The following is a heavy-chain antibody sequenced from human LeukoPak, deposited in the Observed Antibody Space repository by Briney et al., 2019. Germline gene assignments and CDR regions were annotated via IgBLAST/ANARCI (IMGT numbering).Heavy chain of an antibody. J-gene: IGHJ4*02. CDR3: ARVVVVVPAAVYFDY. D-gene: IGHD2-2*01. Sequence: KPSETLSLTCAVSGGSISSSNWWSWVRQPPGKGLEWIGEIYHSGSTNYNPSLKSRVTISVDKSKNQFSLKLSSVTAADTAVYYCARVVVVVPAAVYFDYWGQGTLVTVPS. CDR1: GGSISSSNW. V-gene: IGHV4-4*02. CDR2: IYHSGST.